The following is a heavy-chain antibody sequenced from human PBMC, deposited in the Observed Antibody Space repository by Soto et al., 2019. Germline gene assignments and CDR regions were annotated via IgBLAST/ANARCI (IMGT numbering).Heavy chain of an antibody. CDR1: GGSVNSGNYY. CDR2: MSHSGGT. D-gene: IGHD1-1*01. CDR3: ARVERGTATTVVDAFDI. Sequence: SETLSLTCAVFGGSVNSGNYYWSWIRQPPGKGLEWIGEMSHSGGTHFNPSLKSRVTISVDTSKNQFSLKMSSVTATDTVLYYCARVERGTATTVVDAFDIWGPGTMVTVSS. V-gene: IGHV4-61*01. J-gene: IGHJ3*02.